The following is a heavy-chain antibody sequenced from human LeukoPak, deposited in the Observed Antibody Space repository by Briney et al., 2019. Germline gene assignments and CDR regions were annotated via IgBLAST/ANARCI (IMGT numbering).Heavy chain of an antibody. CDR3: AKVLERRVTRANFDY. Sequence: GGSLRLSCEASGFTFSSYAMSWVRQAPGKGLEWVSAISGSGGSTYYADSVKGRFTISRDNSKNTLYLQMNSLRAEDTAVYYCAKVLERRVTRANFDYWGQGTLVTVSS. CDR1: GFTFSSYA. J-gene: IGHJ4*02. V-gene: IGHV3-23*01. D-gene: IGHD1-1*01. CDR2: ISGSGGST.